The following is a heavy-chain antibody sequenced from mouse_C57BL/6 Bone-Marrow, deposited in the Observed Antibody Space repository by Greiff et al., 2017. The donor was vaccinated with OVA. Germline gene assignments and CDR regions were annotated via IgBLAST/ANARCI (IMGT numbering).Heavy chain of an antibody. V-gene: IGHV1-9*01. CDR2: ILPGSGST. D-gene: IGHD1-1*01. CDR1: GYTFTGYW. Sequence: QVQLKQSGAELMKPGASVKLSCKATGYTFTGYWIEWVKQRPGHGLEWIGEILPGSGSTNYNEKFKGKATFTAATSSNTAYMQLSSLTTEDSAIYYCAREFRYYYGSSYFDVWGTGTTVTVSS. CDR3: AREFRYYYGSSYFDV. J-gene: IGHJ1*03.